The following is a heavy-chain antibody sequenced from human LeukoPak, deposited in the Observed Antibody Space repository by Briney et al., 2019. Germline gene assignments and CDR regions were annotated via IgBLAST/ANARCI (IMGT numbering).Heavy chain of an antibody. CDR2: ISAYNGNT. D-gene: IGHD6-13*01. CDR1: GCTFTSYG. CDR3: ARASSSNAGYYFDY. J-gene: IGHJ4*02. V-gene: IGHV1-18*01. Sequence: ASVKVSCKASGCTFTSYGISWVRQAPGQGLEWMGWISAYNGNTNYAQKLQGRVTMTTDTSTSTAYMELSSLRSEDTAVYYCARASSSNAGYYFDYWGQGTLVTVSS.